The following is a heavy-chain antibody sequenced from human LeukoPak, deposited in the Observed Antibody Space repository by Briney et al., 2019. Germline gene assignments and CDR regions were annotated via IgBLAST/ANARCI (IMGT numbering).Heavy chain of an antibody. CDR1: GGTFSSYA. CDR2: IIPIFGTA. Sequence: SVKVSCKASGGTFSSYAISWVRQAPGQGLEWMGGIIPIFGTANYAQKFQGRVTITADESTSTAYMELSSLRSEDTAVYYCARGGYYDSSGYYPPFEFDYWGQGTLVTVSS. V-gene: IGHV1-69*13. CDR3: ARGGYYDSSGYYPPFEFDY. J-gene: IGHJ4*02. D-gene: IGHD3-22*01.